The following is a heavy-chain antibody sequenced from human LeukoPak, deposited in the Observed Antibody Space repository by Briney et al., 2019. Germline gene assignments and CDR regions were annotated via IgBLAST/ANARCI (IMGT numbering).Heavy chain of an antibody. Sequence: PSETLSLTCTVSGGSISGYYWSWIRQPPGKGLEWIGYIHYSGSTNYNPSLRSRLTISIDTSKNQFSLKLTSVTAADTAVYYCARGGGAAGYNYEFDYWGQGTLVTVSS. CDR2: IHYSGST. V-gene: IGHV4-59*01. CDR1: GGSISGYY. D-gene: IGHD5-24*01. CDR3: ARGGGAAGYNYEFDY. J-gene: IGHJ4*02.